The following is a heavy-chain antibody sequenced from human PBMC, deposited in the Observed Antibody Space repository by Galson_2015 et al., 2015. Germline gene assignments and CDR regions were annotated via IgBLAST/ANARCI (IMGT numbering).Heavy chain of an antibody. J-gene: IGHJ4*02. CDR3: AKDFGIQPRIFDY. CDR2: ISGSGGST. D-gene: IGHD5-18*01. Sequence: SLRLSCAASGFTFSSYAMSWVRQAPGKGLEWVSAISGSGGSTYYADSVKGRFTISRDNSKNTLYLQMNSLRAEDTAVYYCAKDFGIQPRIFDYWGQGTLVTVSS. V-gene: IGHV3-23*01. CDR1: GFTFSSYA.